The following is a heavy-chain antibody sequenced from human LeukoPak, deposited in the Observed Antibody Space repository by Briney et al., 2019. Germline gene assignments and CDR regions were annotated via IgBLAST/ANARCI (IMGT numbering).Heavy chain of an antibody. CDR3: ARLDGYCSGGSCYSVSFVDP. J-gene: IGHJ5*02. CDR1: GGSISSSNYY. D-gene: IGHD2-15*01. Sequence: PSETLSLTCTVSGGSISSSNYYWGWIRQPPGKGLEWIGSIYYSGSTYYNPPLESRVTISVDTFKNQFSLKLSSVTAADTAVYYCARLDGYCSGGSCYSVSFVDPWGQGTLVTVSS. V-gene: IGHV4-39*01. CDR2: IYYSGST.